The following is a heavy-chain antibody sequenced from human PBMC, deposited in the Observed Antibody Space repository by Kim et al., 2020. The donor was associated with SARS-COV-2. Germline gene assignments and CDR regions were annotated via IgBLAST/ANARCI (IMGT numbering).Heavy chain of an antibody. J-gene: IGHJ4*02. D-gene: IGHD2-15*01. CDR2: IYYSWST. Sequence: SETLSLTCTVSGGSISSSSYYWGWIRQPPGKGLEWIGSIYYSWSTYYNPSLKSRVTISVDTSKNQFSLKLSSVTAADTAVYYCARPTGESVAPFDYWGQGTLVTVSS. V-gene: IGHV4-39*01. CDR1: GGSISSSSYY. CDR3: ARPTGESVAPFDY.